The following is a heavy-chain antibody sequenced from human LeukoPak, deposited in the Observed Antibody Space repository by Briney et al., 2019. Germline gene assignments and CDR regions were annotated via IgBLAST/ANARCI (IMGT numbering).Heavy chain of an antibody. CDR1: GFTFSSYA. D-gene: IGHD3-3*01. CDR2: ISGSGGST. V-gene: IGHV3-23*01. Sequence: GGSLRLSCAASGFTFSSYAMGWVRQAPGKGLEWVSAISGSGGSTYYADSVKGRFTISRDNSKNTLYLQMNSLRAEDTAVYYCAKDGYDFWSGYGYWGQGTLVTVSS. CDR3: AKDGYDFWSGYGY. J-gene: IGHJ4*02.